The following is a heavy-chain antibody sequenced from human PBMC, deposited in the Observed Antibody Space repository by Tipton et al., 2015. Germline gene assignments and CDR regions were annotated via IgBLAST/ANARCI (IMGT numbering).Heavy chain of an antibody. CDR3: TRGRYTTWPTSDY. D-gene: IGHD1-26*01. CDR2: VHHDGSV. J-gene: IGHJ4*02. CDR1: GGSLSGYY. Sequence: TLSLTCAVYGGSLSGYYWSWIRQPPGKGLEWIGEVHHDGSVRYTPSLKSRATISVDTSTMQFSLKLTSVTAADTSMYWCTRGRYTTWPTSDYWGQGTLVTVSS. V-gene: IGHV4-34*01.